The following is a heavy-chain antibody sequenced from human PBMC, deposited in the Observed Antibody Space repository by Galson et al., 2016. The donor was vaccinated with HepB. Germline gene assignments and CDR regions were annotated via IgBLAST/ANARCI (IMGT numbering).Heavy chain of an antibody. J-gene: IGHJ2*01. CDR1: GFIFSSYA. V-gene: IGHV3-23*01. CDR2: ISGSGDST. CDR3: AKSLIVGPTMNWYFDL. Sequence: SLRLSCAASGFIFSSYAMSWVRQTPGKGLVWVSTISGSGDSTYYADSVKGRFTISRDNSKNTLYMHINSLRAEDTAVYYCAKSLIVGPTMNWYFDLWGRGTLVTVSS. D-gene: IGHD1-26*01.